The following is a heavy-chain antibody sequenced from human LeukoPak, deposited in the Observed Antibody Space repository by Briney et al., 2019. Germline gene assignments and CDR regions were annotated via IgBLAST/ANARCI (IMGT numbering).Heavy chain of an antibody. J-gene: IGHJ4*02. V-gene: IGHV4-34*01. D-gene: IGHD1-26*01. Sequence: SETLSLTCAVYGGSFSGYYWSWIRQPPGKGLEWIGEINHSGSTNHNPSLKSRVTISVDTSKNQFSLKLSSVTAADTAVYYCARSAEPAYYFDYWGQGTLVTVSS. CDR3: ARSAEPAYYFDY. CDR2: INHSGST. CDR1: GGSFSGYY.